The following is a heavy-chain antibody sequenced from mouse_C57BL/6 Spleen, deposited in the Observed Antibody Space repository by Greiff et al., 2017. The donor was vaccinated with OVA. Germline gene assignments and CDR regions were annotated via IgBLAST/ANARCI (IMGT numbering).Heavy chain of an antibody. CDR1: GFNIKNTY. V-gene: IGHV14-3*01. J-gene: IGHJ1*03. CDR3: DSAPARGNCRYFDV. CDR2: IDPANGNT. D-gene: IGHD2-1*01. Sequence: VQLQQSVAELVRPGASVKLSCTASGFNIKNTYMHWVKQRPEQGLEWIGRIDPANGNTKYAPKFQGKATITADTSSNTAYLQLSSLTSEDTAIYYCDSAPARGNCRYFDVWGKGTTVTVSS.